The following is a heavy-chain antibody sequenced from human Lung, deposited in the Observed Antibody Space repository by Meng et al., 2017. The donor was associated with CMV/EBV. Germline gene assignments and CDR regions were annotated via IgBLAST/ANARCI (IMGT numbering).Heavy chain of an antibody. CDR3: ARARHDFWSGYSDASNWFDP. Sequence: ASVXVSXKASGYTFTSYYMHWVRQAPGQGLEWMGIINPSGGSTSYAQKFQGRVTMTRDTSTSTVYMELSSLRSEDTAVYYCARARHDFWSGYSDASNWFDPWXQGTLVTVSS. V-gene: IGHV1-46*01. J-gene: IGHJ5*02. D-gene: IGHD3-3*01. CDR2: INPSGGST. CDR1: GYTFTSYY.